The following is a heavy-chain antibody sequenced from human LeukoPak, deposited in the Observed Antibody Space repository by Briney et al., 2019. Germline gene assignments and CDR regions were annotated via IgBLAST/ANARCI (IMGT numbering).Heavy chain of an antibody. CDR2: ISGSGGST. V-gene: IGHV3-23*01. J-gene: IGHJ4*02. D-gene: IGHD2-2*02. CDR3: AKDGAYCSSTSCYTDY. CDR1: GFTFSSYA. Sequence: GGSLRLSCAASGFTFSSYAMSWVRQAPGKGLEWVSAISGSGGSTYYADSVKGRFTISRDNSKNTLYLQMNSLRAEDTAVYYCAKDGAYCSSTSCYTDYWGQGTLVTVSS.